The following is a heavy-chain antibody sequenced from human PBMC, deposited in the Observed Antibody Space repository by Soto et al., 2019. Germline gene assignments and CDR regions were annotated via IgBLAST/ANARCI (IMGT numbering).Heavy chain of an antibody. Sequence: QVQLVQSGAEVKKPGSSVKVSCKASGGPFSNYAISWVRQAPGQGLEWLGGIVPVFRTPNHADKFQGRLTITADESTSTVFMELSSLSSADTAMYFCARDARRGQWLVPPGFDFWGQGTLVTVS. J-gene: IGHJ4*02. V-gene: IGHV1-69*01. CDR3: ARDARRGQWLVPPGFDF. CDR2: IVPVFRTP. D-gene: IGHD6-19*01. CDR1: GGPFSNYA.